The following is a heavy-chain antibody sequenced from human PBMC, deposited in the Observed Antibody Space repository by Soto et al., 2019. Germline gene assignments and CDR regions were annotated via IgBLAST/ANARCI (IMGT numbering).Heavy chain of an antibody. D-gene: IGHD3-22*01. CDR1: GGSINNHY. CDR3: GRYGQVDNYDSSGALDI. Sequence: PSETLSLTCTVSGGSINNHYWSWIRQPPGKGLEWIGFIRYSGSTNYNPSLKSRVTITVDTSKSQFSLKLSSVTAADTAVYYCGRYGQVDNYDSSGALDIWGQGAMVTVSS. CDR2: IRYSGST. V-gene: IGHV4-59*11. J-gene: IGHJ3*02.